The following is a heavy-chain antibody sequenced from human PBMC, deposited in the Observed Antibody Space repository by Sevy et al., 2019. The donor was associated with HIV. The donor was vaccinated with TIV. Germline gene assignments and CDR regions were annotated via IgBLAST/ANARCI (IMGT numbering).Heavy chain of an antibody. V-gene: IGHV4-39*01. CDR2: IYYSGST. CDR3: ARHVTTVSEGDAFDI. D-gene: IGHD4-17*01. J-gene: IGHJ3*02. Sequence: SETLYLTCTVSGGSISSSSYYWGWIRQPPGKGLEWIGSIYYSGSTYYNPSLKSRVTISVDTSKNQFSLKLSSVTAADTAVYYCARHVTTVSEGDAFDIWGQGTMVTVSS. CDR1: GGSISSSSYY.